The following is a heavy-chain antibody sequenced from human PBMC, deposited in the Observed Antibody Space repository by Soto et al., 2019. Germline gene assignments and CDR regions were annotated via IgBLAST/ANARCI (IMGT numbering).Heavy chain of an antibody. CDR2: ITVGSSHI. Sequence: PVGSLRLSCTGSGFPFSAYNINWVRQAPGKGLEWVSSITVGSSHIYQPNSMKGRFTISSDDAKNSVYLQIDSLRDEDTALYYCSRSPEVGVRGVYWGQGTLVTVSS. J-gene: IGHJ4*02. V-gene: IGHV3-21*01. CDR3: SRSPEVGVRGVY. D-gene: IGHD3-16*01. CDR1: GFPFSAYN.